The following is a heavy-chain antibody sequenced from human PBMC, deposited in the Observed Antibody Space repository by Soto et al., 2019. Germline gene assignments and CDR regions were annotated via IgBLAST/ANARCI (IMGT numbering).Heavy chain of an antibody. V-gene: IGHV3-30-3*01. CDR2: ISNDGSNK. D-gene: IGHD3-22*01. J-gene: IGHJ4*02. CDR1: GFPFSSYA. Sequence: PGGSLRLSCAASGFPFSSYAMHWVRQAPGRGLEWVAVISNDGSNKYYADSVKGRFTISRDKPKNTLYLQMNSLRAEDTAVYYCAREGKIADSSGYYYYFDYWGQGTLVTVSS. CDR3: AREGKIADSSGYYYYFDY.